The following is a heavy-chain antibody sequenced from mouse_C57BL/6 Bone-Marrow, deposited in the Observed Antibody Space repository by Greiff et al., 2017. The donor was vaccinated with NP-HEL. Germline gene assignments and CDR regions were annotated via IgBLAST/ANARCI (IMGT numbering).Heavy chain of an antibody. J-gene: IGHJ2*01. Sequence: QVQLQQPGAELVKPGASVKLSCKASGYTFTSYWMHWVKQRPGQGLEWIGMIHPNSGSTNYNEKFKSKATLTVDKSSSTAYMQLSSLTSEDSAVYYCARYFTTVVGRDFDYWGQGTTLTVSS. CDR2: IHPNSGST. CDR1: GYTFTSYW. CDR3: ARYFTTVVGRDFDY. D-gene: IGHD1-1*01. V-gene: IGHV1-64*01.